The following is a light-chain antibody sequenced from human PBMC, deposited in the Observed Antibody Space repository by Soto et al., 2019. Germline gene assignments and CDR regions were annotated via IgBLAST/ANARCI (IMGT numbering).Light chain of an antibody. CDR1: SSDIGGYKY. V-gene: IGLV2-14*01. CDR3: TSYSSSTTYI. J-gene: IGLJ1*01. Sequence: QSALTQPASVSGSPGQSITISCTGTSSDIGGYKYVSWYQLHPGKAPKLMIYEVGTRPSGVSNRFSGSKSGNTASLTISRLQADDEADYYCTSYSSSTTYIFGTGTKLTVL. CDR2: EVG.